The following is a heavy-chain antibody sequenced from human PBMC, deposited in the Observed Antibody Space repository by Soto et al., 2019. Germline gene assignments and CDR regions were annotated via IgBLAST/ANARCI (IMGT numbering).Heavy chain of an antibody. D-gene: IGHD2-2*01. V-gene: IGHV4-34*01. J-gene: IGHJ3*02. CDR2: INHSGST. CDR1: GGSFSGYY. CDR3: ARPTDLYCSSTSCYGSRDGYDAFDI. Sequence: SETLSLTCAVHGGSFSGYYWSWIRQPPGKGLEWIGEINHSGSTNYNPSLKSRVTISVDTSKNQFSLKLSSVTAADTAVYYCARPTDLYCSSTSCYGSRDGYDAFDIWGQGTMVTV.